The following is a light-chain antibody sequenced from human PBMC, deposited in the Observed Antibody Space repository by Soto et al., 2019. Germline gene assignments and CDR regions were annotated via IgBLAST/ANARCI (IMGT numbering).Light chain of an antibody. J-gene: IGLJ1*01. CDR2: DVS. CDR1: SSDVGGYNY. Sequence: QSALTQPASVSGSPGQSITISCTGTSSDVGGYNYVSWYQQHPGKAPQLMIYDVSNRPSRVSKRFSGFKSGNTASLTISGVQAEDQADYYCRLYTSRRTLLFGNGTKLTVL. CDR3: RLYTSRRTLL. V-gene: IGLV2-14*01.